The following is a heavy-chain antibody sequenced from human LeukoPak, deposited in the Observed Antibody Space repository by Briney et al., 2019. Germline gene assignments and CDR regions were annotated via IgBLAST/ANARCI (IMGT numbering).Heavy chain of an antibody. Sequence: GGSLRLSCAASGFTVSSNYMSWVRQAPGKGLEWVSVIYSGGSTYYADSVKGRFTISRDNSKNTLYLQMNSLRAEDTAVYYCAKGASDIVVVPAADFDYWGQGTLVTVSS. CDR2: IYSGGST. CDR3: AKGASDIVVVPAADFDY. D-gene: IGHD2-2*01. V-gene: IGHV3-66*01. J-gene: IGHJ4*02. CDR1: GFTVSSNY.